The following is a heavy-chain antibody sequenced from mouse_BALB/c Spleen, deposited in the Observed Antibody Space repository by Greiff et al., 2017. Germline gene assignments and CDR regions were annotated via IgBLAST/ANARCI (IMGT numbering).Heavy chain of an antibody. CDR2: IWAGGST. CDR3: AREGGYLSYYAMDY. CDR1: GFSLTSYG. J-gene: IGHJ4*01. Sequence: VQLQESGPGLVAPSQSLSITCTVSGFSLTSYGVHWVRQPPGMGLEWLGVIWAGGSTNYNSALMSRLSISKDNSKSQVFLKMNSLQTDDTAMYYCAREGGYLSYYAMDYWGQGTSVTVSS. V-gene: IGHV2-9*02. D-gene: IGHD2-3*01.